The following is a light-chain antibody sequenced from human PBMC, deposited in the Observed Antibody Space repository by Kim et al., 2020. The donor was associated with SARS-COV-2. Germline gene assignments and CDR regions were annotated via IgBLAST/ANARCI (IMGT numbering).Light chain of an antibody. J-gene: IGKJ1*01. Sequence: ASVGDRVTITCRASQDIHHHLAWFQQKPGKAPKSLIFATSTSQTGVPSRFSGSRSGTDFTLTISTLQPEDSATYYCQQYRFYAPTFGQGTKVDIK. CDR1: QDIHHH. V-gene: IGKV1-16*01. CDR3: QQYRFYAPT. CDR2: ATS.